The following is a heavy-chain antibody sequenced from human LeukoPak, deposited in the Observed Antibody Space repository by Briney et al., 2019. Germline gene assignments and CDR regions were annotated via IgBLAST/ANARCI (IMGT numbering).Heavy chain of an antibody. CDR3: TRDTYGAYFDS. CDR1: GYTFSSYG. D-gene: IGHD4-17*01. CDR2: IKPDGSEK. Sequence: TGGSLRLSCAACGYTFSSYGMDWVSQAPGKGLEWVANIKPDGSEKYYVDSVKGRFTISRDNAKNSLYLQMNSLRVEDTAVYYCTRDTYGAYFDSWGQGTLVTVSS. V-gene: IGHV3-7*04. J-gene: IGHJ4*02.